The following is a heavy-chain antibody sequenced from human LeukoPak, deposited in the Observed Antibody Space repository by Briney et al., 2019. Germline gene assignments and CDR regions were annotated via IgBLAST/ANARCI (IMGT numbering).Heavy chain of an antibody. CDR3: ARYSSSWYTPKNYFDY. D-gene: IGHD6-13*01. J-gene: IGHJ4*02. CDR2: ISSSSSYI. Sequence: PGGSLRLSCAASGFTFSSYSMNWVRLAPGKGLEWVSSISSSSSYIYYADSVKGRFTISRDNAKNSLYLQMNSLRAEDTAVYYCARYSSSWYTPKNYFDYWGQGTLVTVSS. CDR1: GFTFSSYS. V-gene: IGHV3-21*01.